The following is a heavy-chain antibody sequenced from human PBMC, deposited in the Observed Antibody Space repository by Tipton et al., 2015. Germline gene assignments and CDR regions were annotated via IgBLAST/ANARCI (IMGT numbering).Heavy chain of an antibody. V-gene: IGHV1-69*01. J-gene: IGHJ4*02. Sequence: QLVQSGAEVKRPGSSVKVTCQFSGDSFKSFGLSWLRQAPGQGLEWIGGIIPDFGRPNYAYRFQGRSSIAADESTRSVYLDLSGLTHNDTAVYYCARVGVSYWSPGFFDSWGQGTLVTVSS. CDR2: IIPDFGRP. CDR1: GDSFKSFG. CDR3: ARVGVSYWSPGFFDS. D-gene: IGHD1-1*01.